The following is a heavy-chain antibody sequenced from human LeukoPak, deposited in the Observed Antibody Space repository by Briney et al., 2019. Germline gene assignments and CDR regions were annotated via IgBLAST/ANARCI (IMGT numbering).Heavy chain of an antibody. CDR3: ARAGFRVLSGLVEY. CDR1: GYTFTSYG. D-gene: IGHD3-10*01. Sequence: GASVKVSCKASGYTFTSYGISWVRQAPGQGLELMGWISAYNGNTNYAQKPQGRVTMTTDTSTSTAYMELRSLRSDDTAVYYCARAGFRVLSGLVEYWGQGTLVTVPS. J-gene: IGHJ4*02. CDR2: ISAYNGNT. V-gene: IGHV1-18*01.